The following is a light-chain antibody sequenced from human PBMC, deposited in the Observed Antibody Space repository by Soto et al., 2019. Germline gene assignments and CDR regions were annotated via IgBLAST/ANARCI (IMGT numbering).Light chain of an antibody. CDR2: EAS. CDR3: QQYGSLPET. Sequence: EIVLTQSPGTLSLSPGERATLSCRARQVVSFSYLAWYQQTPGQAPRLLISEASRRATGIPDRFSGSGSGTEFTLTISRLEPEDFAVYYCQQYGSLPETFGQGTRVEIK. J-gene: IGKJ1*01. V-gene: IGKV3-20*01. CDR1: QVVSFSY.